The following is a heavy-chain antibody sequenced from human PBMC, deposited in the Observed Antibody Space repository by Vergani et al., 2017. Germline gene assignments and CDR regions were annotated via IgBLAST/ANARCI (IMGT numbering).Heavy chain of an antibody. CDR1: GGTFSSYA. D-gene: IGHD3-16*01. Sequence: QVQLVQSGAEVKKPGSSVKVSCKASGGTFSSYAISWVRQAPGQGLEWMGRIIPIFGTANYAQKFQGRVTITADESTSTAYMELSSLRSEDTAVYYCARDFXGGKIYYYYYGMDVWGQGTTVTVSS. V-gene: IGHV1-69*13. J-gene: IGHJ6*02. CDR2: IIPIFGTA. CDR3: ARDFXGGKIYYYYYGMDV.